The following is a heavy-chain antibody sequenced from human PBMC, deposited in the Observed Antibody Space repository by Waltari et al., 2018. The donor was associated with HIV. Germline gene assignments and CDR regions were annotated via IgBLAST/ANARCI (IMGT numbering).Heavy chain of an antibody. CDR1: GFSIDTSA. CDR2: ISWNSART. V-gene: IGHV3-9*01. D-gene: IGHD1-26*01. J-gene: IGHJ6*02. CDR3: AKGGPLGATNYGMDV. Sequence: EVQLVESGGGLVQPGRSLRLSCVASGFSIDTSAMHWVRQVPGKGLEWVSGISWNSARTTYGDSVKGRFTISRDNAKKTVTLQMNSLRVEDTALYYCAKGGPLGATNYGMDVWGQGTTVTVSS.